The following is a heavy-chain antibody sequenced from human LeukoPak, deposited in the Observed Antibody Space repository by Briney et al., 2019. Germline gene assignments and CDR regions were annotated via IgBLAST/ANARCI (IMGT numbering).Heavy chain of an antibody. CDR2: INPNSGGT. CDR3: AGQKDPRPIDY. CDR1: RYTFTGYY. J-gene: IGHJ4*02. V-gene: IGHV1-2*02. Sequence: ASVKVSCKASRYTFTGYYMHWVRQAPGQGPEWMGWINPNSGGTNYAQKFQGRVTMTRDTSISTAYMELTALTSDDTAVYYCAGQKDPRPIDYWGQGTLVTVSS.